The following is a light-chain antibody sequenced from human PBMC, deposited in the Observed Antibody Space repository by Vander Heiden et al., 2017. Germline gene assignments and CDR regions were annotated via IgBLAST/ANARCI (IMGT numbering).Light chain of an antibody. Sequence: QSPLTQPPSPSWSPAQAVTISCTGTSGDVGSYDHVSWYQQDPGNAPNLLIYDVNKRPAGVPDRFSGSKSGNKASLTVSGLRADDEAYYFCKSYAGRNTIMFGGGTKLTVL. V-gene: IGLV2-8*01. CDR3: KSYAGRNTIM. J-gene: IGLJ3*02. CDR2: DVN. CDR1: SGDVGSYDH.